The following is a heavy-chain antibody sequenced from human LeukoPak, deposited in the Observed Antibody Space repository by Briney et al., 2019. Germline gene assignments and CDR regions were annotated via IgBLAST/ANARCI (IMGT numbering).Heavy chain of an antibody. CDR3: ARVGSGSFEY. CDR1: GGSISSYY. J-gene: IGHJ4*02. CDR2: NSYSGNT. Sequence: SETLSLTCTVSGGSISSYYWSWIRQPPGKGLEWIGYNSYSGNTNYNPSLKSRVTISVDTSKNHFSLNLRSVTAADTAVYYCARVGSGSFEYWGQGTLVTVSS. D-gene: IGHD1-26*01. V-gene: IGHV4-59*01.